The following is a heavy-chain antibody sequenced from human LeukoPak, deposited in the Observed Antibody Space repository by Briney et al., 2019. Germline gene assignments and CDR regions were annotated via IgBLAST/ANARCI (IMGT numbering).Heavy chain of an antibody. D-gene: IGHD5-18*01. CDR3: AKDIGGYSYGQLTIYYYYGMDV. CDR1: GFTFDDYA. V-gene: IGHV3-9*01. Sequence: PGRSLRLSCAASGFTFDDYAMHWVRQAPGKGLEWVSGISWNSGSIGHADSVKGRFTISRDNAKNSLYLQMNSLRAEDTALYYCAKDIGGYSYGQLTIYYYYGMDVWGQGTTVTVSS. J-gene: IGHJ6*02. CDR2: ISWNSGSI.